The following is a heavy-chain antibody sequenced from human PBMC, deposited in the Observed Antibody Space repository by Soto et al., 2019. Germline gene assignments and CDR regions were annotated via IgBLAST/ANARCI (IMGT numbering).Heavy chain of an antibody. CDR1: GFTFSSFH. CDR3: ARVVVVIPPGYYYAMDV. J-gene: IGHJ6*01. V-gene: IGHV3-48*02. Sequence: GSVRLSCAASGFTFSSFHMNWVHQAPGRGLEWVAYITSSSDTIYYSDSVKGRFTISRDNGKNSLFLQMNSLRDEDTAVYYCARVVVVIPPGYYYAMDVWGQGTTVTVSA. CDR2: ITSSSDTI. D-gene: IGHD3-22*01.